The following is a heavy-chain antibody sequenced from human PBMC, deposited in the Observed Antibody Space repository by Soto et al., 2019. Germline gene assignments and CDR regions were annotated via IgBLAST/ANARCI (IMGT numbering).Heavy chain of an antibody. V-gene: IGHV4-4*02. CDR2: ISPTGIT. J-gene: IGHJ5*02. CDR3: APFFLS. Sequence: QVQLQESGPGLVKPSGTLSLTCAVSRGSISSRGWWTWVRQPPGKGLEWIGEISPTGITYYNPSLKSRVTMSVDKSKNQFSLNLNSVTAADTAVYYCAPFFLSWGQGTLVTVSS. CDR1: RGSISSRGW.